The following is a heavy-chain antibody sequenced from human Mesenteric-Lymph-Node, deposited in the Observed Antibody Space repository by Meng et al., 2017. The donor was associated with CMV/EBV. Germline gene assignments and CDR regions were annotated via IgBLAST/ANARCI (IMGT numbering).Heavy chain of an antibody. CDR1: GGTFSSYT. CDR2: IIPILGIA. V-gene: IGHV1-69*02. Sequence: QVQLVQSGAEVKKPESSVKVSCKASGGTFSSYTISWVRQAPGQGLEWMGRIIPILGIANYAQKFQGRVTITADKSTSTAYMELSSLRSEDTAVYYCAGGIAAAGSRWFDPWGQGTLVTVSS. J-gene: IGHJ5*02. CDR3: AGGIAAAGSRWFDP. D-gene: IGHD6-13*01.